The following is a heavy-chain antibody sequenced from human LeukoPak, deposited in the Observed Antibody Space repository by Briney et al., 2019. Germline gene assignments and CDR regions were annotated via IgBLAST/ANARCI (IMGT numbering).Heavy chain of an antibody. Sequence: SETLSLTCAVYGGSFSGYYWSWIRQPPGKGLEWIGEINHSGSTNYNPSLKSRVTISVDTSKNQFSLKLSSVTAADTAVYYCARVPGSGWSAGLDAFDIWGQGTMVTVPS. CDR1: GGSFSGYY. CDR2: INHSGST. J-gene: IGHJ3*02. V-gene: IGHV4-34*01. D-gene: IGHD6-19*01. CDR3: ARVPGSGWSAGLDAFDI.